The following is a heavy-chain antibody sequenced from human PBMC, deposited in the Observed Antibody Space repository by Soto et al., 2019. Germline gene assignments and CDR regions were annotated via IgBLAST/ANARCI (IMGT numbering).Heavy chain of an antibody. Sequence: SETLSLTCTVSGGSFSPNYWSWIRQPPGKGLEWVGYMYHSGTTYYNPPLKSRVTISIDRSKNQFSLKLSSVTAADTAVYYCARAPDDWGQGSLVTVSS. V-gene: IGHV4-59*12. CDR2: MYHSGTT. J-gene: IGHJ4*02. CDR3: ARAPDD. CDR1: GGSFSPNY.